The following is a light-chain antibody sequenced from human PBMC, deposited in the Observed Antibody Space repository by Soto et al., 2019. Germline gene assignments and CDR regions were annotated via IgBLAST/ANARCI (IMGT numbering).Light chain of an antibody. CDR2: DVS. CDR3: QQYCTFPWT. Sequence: EIVLTQSPATLSLSPGDRATLSCGASQSIISTYFAWYQQKRGLAPRLLLYDVSRRATGIPDRFTGSGSGTDFNLTSNRVEPEDFAVYYCQQYCTFPWTFGQGTKVELK. J-gene: IGKJ1*01. CDR1: QSIISTY. V-gene: IGKV3D-20*01.